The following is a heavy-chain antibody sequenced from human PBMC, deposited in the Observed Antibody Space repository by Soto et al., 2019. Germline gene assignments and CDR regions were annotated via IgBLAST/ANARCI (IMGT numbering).Heavy chain of an antibody. CDR1: CYTFTGYV. Sequence: APVKVASKASCYTFTGYVISGVGQAPGQGLEWMGWISAYNGNTNYAQKLQGRVTMTTDTSTSTAYMELRSLRSDDTAVYYCGRGRSPAEYWGQGTLVTVSS. CDR2: ISAYNGNT. J-gene: IGHJ4*02. V-gene: IGHV1-18*01. D-gene: IGHD3-10*01. CDR3: GRGRSPAEY.